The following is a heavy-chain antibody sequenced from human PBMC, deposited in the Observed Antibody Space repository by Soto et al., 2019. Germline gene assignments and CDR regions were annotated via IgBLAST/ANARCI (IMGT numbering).Heavy chain of an antibody. D-gene: IGHD3-16*01. J-gene: IGHJ3*02. V-gene: IGHV1-3*01. Sequence: SVKVSCKASGYTFTSYAMHWVRQAPVQRLEWMGWINAGNGNTKYSQKFQGRVTITRDTSASTAYMELSSLRSEDTAVYYCARVWESWYSHPLDAFDIWGQGTMVTVSS. CDR2: INAGNGNT. CDR3: ARVWESWYSHPLDAFDI. CDR1: GYTFTSYA.